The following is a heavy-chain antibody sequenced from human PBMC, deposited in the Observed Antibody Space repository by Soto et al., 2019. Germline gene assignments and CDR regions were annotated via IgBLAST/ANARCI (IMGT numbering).Heavy chain of an antibody. CDR1: GFTFSSYW. Sequence: GGSLRLSCAASGFTFSSYWMSWVRQAPGKGLEWVANIKQDGSEKYYVDSVKGRFTISRDDAKNSIYLQMHSLRAEDTGVYYCARELGVALAYLTLDFWGRGTLVNVSS. CDR3: ARELGVALAYLTLDF. D-gene: IGHD2-15*01. J-gene: IGHJ4*02. V-gene: IGHV3-7*01. CDR2: IKQDGSEK.